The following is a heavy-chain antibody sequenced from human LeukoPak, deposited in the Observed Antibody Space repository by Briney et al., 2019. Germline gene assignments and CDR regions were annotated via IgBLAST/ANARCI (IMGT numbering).Heavy chain of an antibody. CDR1: GGSISSYY. D-gene: IGHD3-10*01. J-gene: IGHJ6*02. V-gene: IGHV4-59*08. CDR2: IYYSGST. Sequence: SETLSLTWTVSGGSISSYYWSWIRQPPGKGLEWIGYIYYSGSTNYNPSLKSRVTISVDTSKNQFSLKLSSVTAADTAVYYCARAGTYYHDDYYGMDVWGQGTTVTVSS. CDR3: ARAGTYYHDDYYGMDV.